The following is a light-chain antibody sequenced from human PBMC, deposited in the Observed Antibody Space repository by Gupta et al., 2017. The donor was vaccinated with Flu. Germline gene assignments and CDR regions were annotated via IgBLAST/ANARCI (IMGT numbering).Light chain of an antibody. Sequence: QSAPTQPATVSVSLGQSITISCSGTTSDVGRSYLVSWNQQHPGKAPKVISYAGSRRPSGVSDRFSASKSGNKASMTISGLQGEDEADYYCWSRSGGGGEVFGTGTKVTVL. CDR1: TSDVGRSYL. V-gene: IGLV2-23*01. CDR3: WSRSGGGGEV. J-gene: IGLJ1*01. CDR2: AGS.